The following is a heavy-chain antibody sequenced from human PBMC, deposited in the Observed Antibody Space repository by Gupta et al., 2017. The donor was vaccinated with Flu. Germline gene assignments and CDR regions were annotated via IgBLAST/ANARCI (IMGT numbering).Heavy chain of an antibody. CDR3: TRDHLQKYSSGWYYVY. V-gene: IGHV3-49*04. CDR1: GFTFGDYA. Sequence: EVQLVESGGGLVQPGRSLRLSCTASGFTFGDYAMSWVRQAPGKGLEWVGFIRSKAYGGTTEYAASVKGRFTISRDDSKSIAYLQMNSLKTEDTAVYYCTRDHLQKYSSGWYYVYWGQGTLVTVSS. CDR2: IRSKAYGGTT. J-gene: IGHJ4*02. D-gene: IGHD6-19*01.